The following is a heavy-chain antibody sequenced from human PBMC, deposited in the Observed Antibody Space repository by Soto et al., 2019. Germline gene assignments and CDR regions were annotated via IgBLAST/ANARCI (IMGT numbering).Heavy chain of an antibody. V-gene: IGHV3-74*01. CDR2: INGDGIST. J-gene: IGHJ4*02. Sequence: EVQLVESGGDLVQPGGSLRLSCAASGFTFSSYWMHWVRQDPEKGLVWVSRINGDGISTSYADSVKGRFTISRDNAKDTLYQNMNSLGAEDPAVYYCARIAEGTYCRGGNCYSDYWGQGTLVTVSS. D-gene: IGHD2-15*01. CDR3: ARIAEGTYCRGGNCYSDY. CDR1: GFTFSSYW.